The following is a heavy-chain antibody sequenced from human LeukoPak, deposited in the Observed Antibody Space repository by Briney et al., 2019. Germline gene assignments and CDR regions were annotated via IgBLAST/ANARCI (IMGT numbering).Heavy chain of an antibody. Sequence: GGSLRLSCAASGFTFSSYAMHWVRQAPGKGLEWVAVISYDGSNKYYADSVKGRFTISRDNSKNTLYLQMNSLRAEDTAVYYCATLWGLVVVVVAAHVDYWGQGTLVTVSS. CDR2: ISYDGSNK. D-gene: IGHD2-15*01. CDR1: GFTFSSYA. CDR3: ATLWGLVVVVVAAHVDY. V-gene: IGHV3-30-3*01. J-gene: IGHJ4*02.